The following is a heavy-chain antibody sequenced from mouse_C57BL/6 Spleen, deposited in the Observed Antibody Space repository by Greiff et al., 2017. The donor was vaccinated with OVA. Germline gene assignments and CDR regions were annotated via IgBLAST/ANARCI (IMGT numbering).Heavy chain of an antibody. Sequence: QVQLQQSGPELVKPGASVKISCKASGYAFSSSWMNWVKQRPGKGLEWIGRIYPGDGDTNYNGKFKGKATLTADKSSSTAYMQLSSLTSEDAAVYFCASQVGGNAMDDWGKGTSVTVSS. J-gene: IGHJ4*01. CDR3: ASQVGGNAMDD. CDR1: GYAFSSSW. D-gene: IGHD1-1*02. V-gene: IGHV1-82*01. CDR2: IYPGDGDT.